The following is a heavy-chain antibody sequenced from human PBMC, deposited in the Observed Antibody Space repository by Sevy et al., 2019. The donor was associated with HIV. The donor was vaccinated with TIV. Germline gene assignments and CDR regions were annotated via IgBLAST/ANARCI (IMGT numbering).Heavy chain of an antibody. CDR3: AKDLEVTIFGVVIHRYFDY. V-gene: IGHV3-23*01. CDR2: ISGSGGST. CDR1: GFTFSSYA. D-gene: IGHD3-3*01. Sequence: GGSLRLSCAASGFTFSSYAMSWVRQAPGKGLEWVSAISGSGGSTYYADSVKGRFTISRDNSKNTLYLQMNSLRAEDTAVYYCAKDLEVTIFGVVIHRYFDYWGQGTLVTVSS. J-gene: IGHJ4*02.